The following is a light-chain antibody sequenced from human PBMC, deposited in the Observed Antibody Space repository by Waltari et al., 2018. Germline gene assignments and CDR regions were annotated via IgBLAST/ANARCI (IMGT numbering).Light chain of an antibody. CDR2: DAS. CDR3: QQHDSLPGT. V-gene: IGKV1-33*01. Sequence: DIQMTQSPSSLSASVGDRVAITCQARQDIDNYLHWYQQKPGRAPKLLISDASNLEIGVPSRFSGSGSGTDFVFIISSLQPEDTATYYCQQHDSLPGTFGQGTRLDIK. CDR1: QDIDNY. J-gene: IGKJ2*02.